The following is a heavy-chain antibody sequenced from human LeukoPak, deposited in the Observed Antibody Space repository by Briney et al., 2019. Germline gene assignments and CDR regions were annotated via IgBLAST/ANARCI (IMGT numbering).Heavy chain of an antibody. CDR3: AKDLSSGGGYD. Sequence: GGSLRLSWAAAGFNFTNYVMHWVRQAPGKGLEWVSFIGSDGSDKHYADSVKGRFTISRDNSKNTLYLQMNSLRPEDTAVYYCAKDLSSGGGYDWGQGTLVTVSS. J-gene: IGHJ4*02. D-gene: IGHD3-16*01. CDR2: IGSDGSDK. CDR1: GFNFTNYV. V-gene: IGHV3-30*02.